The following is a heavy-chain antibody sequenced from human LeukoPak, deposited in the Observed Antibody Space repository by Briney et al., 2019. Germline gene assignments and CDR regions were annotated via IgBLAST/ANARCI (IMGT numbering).Heavy chain of an antibody. D-gene: IGHD6-13*01. J-gene: IGHJ5*02. CDR1: GYTFTSYD. V-gene: IGHV1-8*01. CDR3: ARGGYSSSWLSGINWFDP. CDR2: MNPNSGNT. Sequence: GASEKVSCKASGYTFTSYDINWVRQATGQGLEWMGWMNPNSGNTGYAQKFQGRVTMTRNTSISTAYMELSSLRSEDTAVYYCARGGYSSSWLSGINWFDPWGQGTLVTVSS.